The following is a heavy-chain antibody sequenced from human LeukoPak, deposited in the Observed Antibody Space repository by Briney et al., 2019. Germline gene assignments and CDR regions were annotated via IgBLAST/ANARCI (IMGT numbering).Heavy chain of an antibody. CDR1: GFTFSDYY. D-gene: IGHD5-18*01. J-gene: IGHJ3*02. V-gene: IGHV3-11*01. CDR3: ARGMIQLWPHDALDI. CDR2: ISSSGSTI. Sequence: GGSLRLSCAASGFTFSDYYMSWIRQAPGKGLEWVSYISSSGSTIYYADSVKGRFTISRDNAKNSLYLQMNSLRAEDTAVYYCARGMIQLWPHDALDIWGQGTMVTVSS.